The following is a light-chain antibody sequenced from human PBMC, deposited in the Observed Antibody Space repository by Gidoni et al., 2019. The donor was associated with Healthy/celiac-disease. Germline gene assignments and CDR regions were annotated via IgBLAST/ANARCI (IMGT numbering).Light chain of an antibody. CDR1: QSVLYSSNNKNY. J-gene: IGKJ1*01. V-gene: IGKV4-1*01. CDR2: WAS. Sequence: VSLGERATINCKSSQSVLYSSNNKNYLAGYQQKPGQPHTLLISWASTRESGVPDRFIGSGSGTFFPLTISILQAEVVAVYYCQHYYSTWTFGQGTKVEIK. CDR3: QHYYSTWT.